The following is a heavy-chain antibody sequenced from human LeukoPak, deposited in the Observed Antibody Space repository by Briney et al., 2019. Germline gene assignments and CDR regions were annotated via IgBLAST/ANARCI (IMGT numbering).Heavy chain of an antibody. CDR2: IYYSGST. Sequence: SETLSLTCTVSAGSISSSIYYWGWIRQPPGKGPEWIGSIYYSGSTHYNPSLKGRVTISVDTSKNQFSLQLSSVTAADTAVYYCARNSSGWNSDYWGQGTLVTVSS. D-gene: IGHD6-19*01. CDR3: ARNSSGWNSDY. J-gene: IGHJ4*02. V-gene: IGHV4-39*01. CDR1: AGSISSSIYY.